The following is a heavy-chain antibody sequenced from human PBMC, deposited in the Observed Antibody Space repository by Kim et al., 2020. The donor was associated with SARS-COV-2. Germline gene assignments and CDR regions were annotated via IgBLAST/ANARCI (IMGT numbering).Heavy chain of an antibody. Sequence: SLRIRVTISVDTSKSQFSLKLSSVSAADTAVYYCARRTLNLYSSSYYFDYWGQGTLVTVSS. D-gene: IGHD6-13*01. V-gene: IGHV4-39*01. CDR3: ARRTLNLYSSSYYFDY. J-gene: IGHJ4*02.